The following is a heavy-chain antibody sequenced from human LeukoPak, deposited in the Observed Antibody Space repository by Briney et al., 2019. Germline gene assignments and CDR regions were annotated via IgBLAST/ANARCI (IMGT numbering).Heavy chain of an antibody. CDR1: GYSFTSYW. V-gene: IGHV5-51*01. D-gene: IGHD3-16*02. CDR2: IYPGDSDT. CDR3: ARQAIMITFGGVIVERGMDV. J-gene: IGHJ6*02. Sequence: GESLKISCKGSGYSFTSYWIGWVRQMPGKGLEWMGIIYPGDSDTRYSPSFQGQVTISADKSISTAYLQWSSLKASDTAMYYCARQAIMITFGGVIVERGMDVWGQGTTVTVSS.